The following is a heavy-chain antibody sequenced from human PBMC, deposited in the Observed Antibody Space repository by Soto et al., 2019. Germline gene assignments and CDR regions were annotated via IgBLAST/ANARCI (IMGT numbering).Heavy chain of an antibody. CDR1: GFTFSSYA. V-gene: IGHV3-23*01. J-gene: IGHJ4*02. Sequence: GGSLRLSCAASGFTFSSYAMSWVRQAPGKGLEWVSAISGSGGSTYYADSVKGRFTISRDNSKNTLYLQMNSLRAEDTAVYYCAKSTVYAISAAAGPNYWGQGTLVTVPS. CDR2: ISGSGGST. CDR3: AKSTVYAISAAAGPNY. D-gene: IGHD2-8*01.